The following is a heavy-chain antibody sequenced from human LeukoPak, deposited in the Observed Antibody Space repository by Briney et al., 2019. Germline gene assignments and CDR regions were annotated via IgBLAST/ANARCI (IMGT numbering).Heavy chain of an antibody. V-gene: IGHV3-53*01. CDR3: VRDFVVVRGGGHFDY. J-gene: IGHJ4*02. D-gene: IGHD2-15*01. CDR2: IYRGGAT. CDR1: GFTVNSNY. Sequence: GGSLRLSCAVSGFTVNSNYMSWVRQTPGKGLEWVSAIYRGGATYYADSVQGRFTISRDNSKNTLYLQMSSLRAEDTAVYYCVRDFVVVRGGGHFDYWGQGTLVSVSS.